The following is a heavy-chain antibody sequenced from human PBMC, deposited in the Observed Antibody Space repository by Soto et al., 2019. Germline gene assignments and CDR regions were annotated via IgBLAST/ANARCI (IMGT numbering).Heavy chain of an antibody. CDR1: GFTFSSYG. CDR3: ARDRRYSSGWYQFDY. J-gene: IGHJ4*02. Sequence: GGSLRLSCAASGFTFSSYGMHWVRQAPGKGLEWVAVIGYDGSNKYYADSVKGRFTISRDNSKNTLYLQMNSLRAEDTAVYYCARDRRYSSGWYQFDYWGQGTLVTVSS. CDR2: IGYDGSNK. D-gene: IGHD6-19*01. V-gene: IGHV3-33*01.